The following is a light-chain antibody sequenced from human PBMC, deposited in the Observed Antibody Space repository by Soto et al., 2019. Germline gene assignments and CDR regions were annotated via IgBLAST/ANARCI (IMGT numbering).Light chain of an antibody. V-gene: IGKV1-12*01. CDR3: QQLNSFPLT. J-gene: IGKJ5*01. CDR1: QGIYSW. Sequence: DLQMTQSPSSVSASVGDRVTITCRASQGIYSWIAWYQQKPGRAPKLLIYAASSLQSGVPVRFSGSGSGTDFVLSISSLQPEDVATYYCQQLNSFPLTFGQGTRLEIK. CDR2: AAS.